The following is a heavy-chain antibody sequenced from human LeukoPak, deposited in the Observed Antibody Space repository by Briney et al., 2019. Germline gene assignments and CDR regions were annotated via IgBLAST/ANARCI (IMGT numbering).Heavy chain of an antibody. Sequence: GGSLRLSCAASGFTFSDYYMSWIRQAPGKGLEWVSYISSSGSTIYYAGSVRGRFTISRDDARKTLYLQLSSLRVEDTAVYYCARDTLQPGLIDSWGQGTLVTVSS. CDR1: GFTFSDYY. D-gene: IGHD2-15*01. V-gene: IGHV3-11*04. J-gene: IGHJ4*02. CDR3: ARDTLQPGLIDS. CDR2: ISSSGSTI.